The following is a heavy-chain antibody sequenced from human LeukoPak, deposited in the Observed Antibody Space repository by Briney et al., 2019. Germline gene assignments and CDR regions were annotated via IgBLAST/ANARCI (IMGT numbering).Heavy chain of an antibody. CDR2: IYYSGST. CDR1: GGSISSGGYY. CDR3: AKVNILWFGEGDAFDI. J-gene: IGHJ3*02. Sequence: SQTLSLTCTVSGGSISSGGYYWSWIRQHPGKGLEWIGYIYYSGSTYYNPSLKSRVTISVDTSKNQFSLKLSSVTAADTAVYYCAKVNILWFGEGDAFDIWGQGTMVTVSS. V-gene: IGHV4-31*03. D-gene: IGHD3-10*01.